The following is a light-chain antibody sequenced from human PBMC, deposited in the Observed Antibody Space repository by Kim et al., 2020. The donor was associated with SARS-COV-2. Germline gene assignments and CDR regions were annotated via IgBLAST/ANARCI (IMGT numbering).Light chain of an antibody. Sequence: KTVTISCTRSSGSIASNFVQWYQQRPGSAPTLVVYESNRRFPGVPDRFSGSIDGSSNSASLTISGLKTEDESDDYCQSYDTNFQGVFGGGTKLTVL. CDR3: QSYDTNFQGV. CDR2: ESN. CDR1: SGSIASNF. J-gene: IGLJ3*02. V-gene: IGLV6-57*03.